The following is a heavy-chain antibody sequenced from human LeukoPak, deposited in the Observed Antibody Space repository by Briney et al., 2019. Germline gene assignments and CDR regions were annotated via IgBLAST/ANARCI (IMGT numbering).Heavy chain of an antibody. CDR1: GFTFSSYS. D-gene: IGHD3-10*01. J-gene: IGHJ6*02. CDR3: AREPPLLFEPPWGYYYYGMDV. CDR2: ISSSSSTI. Sequence: PGGSLRLSCAASGFTFSSYSMNWVRQAPGKGLEWVSYISSSSSTIYYADSVKGRFTISRDNAKNSLYLQMNSLRDEDTAVYYCAREPPLLFEPPWGYYYYGMDVWGQGTTVTVSS. V-gene: IGHV3-48*02.